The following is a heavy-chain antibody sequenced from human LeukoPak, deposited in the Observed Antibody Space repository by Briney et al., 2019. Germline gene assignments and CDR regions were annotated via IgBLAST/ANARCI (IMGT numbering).Heavy chain of an antibody. Sequence: SETLSLTCTVSGGSISSSSYYWGWIRQPPGKGLEWIGSIYYSGCTYYNPSLKSRVTISVDTSKNQFSLKLSSVTAADTAVYYCARQGGPIAVAPDWFDPWGQGTLVTVSS. CDR3: ARQGGPIAVAPDWFDP. D-gene: IGHD6-19*01. CDR2: IYYSGCT. CDR1: GGSISSSSYY. V-gene: IGHV4-39*01. J-gene: IGHJ5*02.